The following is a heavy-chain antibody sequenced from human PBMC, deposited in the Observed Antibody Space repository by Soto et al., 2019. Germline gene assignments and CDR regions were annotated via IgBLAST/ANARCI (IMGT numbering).Heavy chain of an antibody. D-gene: IGHD2-8*01. J-gene: IGHJ6*02. CDR3: AKTRGVMIYAISVYGMDV. V-gene: IGHV3-23*01. CDR1: GFSFSSFA. Sequence: EVQLLESGGGFIHPGGSLRLSCAASGFSFSSFAMNWVRQAPGKGLEWVSIISGSADSTFDADSVKGRFTISRDNSKSTLYLQINSLRAEDTAVYYCAKTRGVMIYAISVYGMDVWGQGTTVTVSS. CDR2: ISGSADST.